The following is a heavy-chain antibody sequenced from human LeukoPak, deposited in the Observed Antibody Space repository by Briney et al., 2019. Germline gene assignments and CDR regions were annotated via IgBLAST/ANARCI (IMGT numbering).Heavy chain of an antibody. J-gene: IGHJ4*02. CDR1: GFTFSSYA. CDR2: ISGSGGST. D-gene: IGHD6-19*01. CDR3: ASGSMAAVAGLDY. V-gene: IGHV3-23*01. Sequence: GGSLRLSCAASGFTFSSYAMSWVRQAPGKGLEWVSAISGSGGSTYYADSVKGRFTISRDNSKNTLYLQMNSLRAEDTAVYYCASGSMAAVAGLDYWGQGTLVTVSS.